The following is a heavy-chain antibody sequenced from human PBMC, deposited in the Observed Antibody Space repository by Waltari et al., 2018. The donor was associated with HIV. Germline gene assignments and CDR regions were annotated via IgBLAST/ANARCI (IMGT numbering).Heavy chain of an antibody. CDR3: ARFDGGNSEVYH. CDR1: GFTFSRCS. CDR2: IDSSNTYI. J-gene: IGHJ4*02. Sequence: EVQLVESGGGLVKPGGSLRLSCAASGFTFSRCSMSWIRQAPGRGLEWVASIDSSNTYIHYADSVRGRFTISRDNAKNSLYLQMNSLRAEDTALYYCARFDGGNSEVYHWGQGTLVTVSS. V-gene: IGHV3-21*01. D-gene: IGHD2-21*01.